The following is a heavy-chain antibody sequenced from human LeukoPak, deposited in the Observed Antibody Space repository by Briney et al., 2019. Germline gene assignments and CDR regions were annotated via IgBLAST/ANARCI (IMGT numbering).Heavy chain of an antibody. CDR3: ARRVAGIGSDY. V-gene: IGHV1-18*01. D-gene: IGHD1-26*01. CDR1: GYTLTSYG. J-gene: IGHJ4*02. Sequence: ASVTVSCTASGYTLTSYGISWVRQAPGQGLEWMGWISAYNGNTNYAQKLQGRVTMTTDTSTSTAYMELRSLRSDDTAVYYCARRVAGIGSDYWGQGTLVTVSS. CDR2: ISAYNGNT.